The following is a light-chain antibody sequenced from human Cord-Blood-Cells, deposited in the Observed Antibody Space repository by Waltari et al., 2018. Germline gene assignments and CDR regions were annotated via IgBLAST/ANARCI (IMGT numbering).Light chain of an antibody. J-gene: IGKJ1*01. CDR2: LGS. V-gene: IGKV2-28*01. CDR1: QSLLHSNGYNY. CDR3: MQALQTSWT. Sequence: DIVMTQSPLSLPVTPGERASISCRSSQSLLHSNGYNYLDWYLQKPGQSPKLLIYLGSNRASGVPDRFSGSGSGTDFTLKISRVEAEDVGVYYCMQALQTSWTFGQGTKVEIK.